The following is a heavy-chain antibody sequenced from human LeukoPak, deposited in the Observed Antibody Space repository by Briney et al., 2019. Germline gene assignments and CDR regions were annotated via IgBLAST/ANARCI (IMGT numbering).Heavy chain of an antibody. Sequence: GASVKVSCXASGYTFTGYYMHWVRQAPGQGLEWMGRINPNSGGTNYAQKFQGRVTMTRDTSISTAYMELSRLRSDDTAVYYCARDKGGMITFGGVIVTYAFDIWGQGTMVTVSS. J-gene: IGHJ3*02. V-gene: IGHV1-2*06. D-gene: IGHD3-16*02. CDR2: INPNSGGT. CDR1: GYTFTGYY. CDR3: ARDKGGMITFGGVIVTYAFDI.